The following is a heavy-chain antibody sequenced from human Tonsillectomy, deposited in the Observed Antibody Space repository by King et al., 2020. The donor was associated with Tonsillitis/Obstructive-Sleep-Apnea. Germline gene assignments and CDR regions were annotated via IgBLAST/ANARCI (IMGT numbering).Heavy chain of an antibody. J-gene: IGHJ4*02. CDR3: ARSLARGVIIPYFDY. CDR2: ISYDGSNK. D-gene: IGHD3-10*01. Sequence: VQLVESGGGVVQPGRSLRLSCAASGFTFSSYAMHWVRQAPGKGLEWVAVISYDGSNKYYADSVKGRFTISRDNSKNTLYLQMNRLRAEDTAVYYCARSLARGVIIPYFDYWGQGTLVTVSS. V-gene: IGHV3-30*04. CDR1: GFTFSSYA.